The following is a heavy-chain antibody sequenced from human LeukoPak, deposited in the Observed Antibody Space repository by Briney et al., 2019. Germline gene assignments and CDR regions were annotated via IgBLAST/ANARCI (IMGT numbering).Heavy chain of an antibody. CDR2: IYYSGST. D-gene: IGHD2-15*01. J-gene: IGHJ6*02. V-gene: IGHV4-59*01. Sequence: RSSETLSLTCTVSGGSISSNYWSWIRQPPGKGLEWIGYIYYSGSTNYNPSLKSRVTISVDTSKNQFSLKLSSVTAADTAVYYCASSRGGNDYYYYYGMDVWGQGTTVTVSS. CDR1: GGSISSNY. CDR3: ASSRGGNDYYYYYGMDV.